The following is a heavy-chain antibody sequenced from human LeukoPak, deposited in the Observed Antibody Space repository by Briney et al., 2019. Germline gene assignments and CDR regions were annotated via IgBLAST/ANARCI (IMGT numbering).Heavy chain of an antibody. D-gene: IGHD6-25*01. Sequence: GGSLRLSCAPSGFMFTDYYMSWFRQTPGKGLEWLSYISPSSAYTNRADSVKGRFTISRDNAKNSLYLQMNSLRVEDTAVYYCARDLVAAATTGGYYFEYWGQGTLVTVSS. V-gene: IGHV3-11*05. CDR1: GFMFTDYY. CDR2: ISPSSAYT. CDR3: ARDLVAAATTGGYYFEY. J-gene: IGHJ4*02.